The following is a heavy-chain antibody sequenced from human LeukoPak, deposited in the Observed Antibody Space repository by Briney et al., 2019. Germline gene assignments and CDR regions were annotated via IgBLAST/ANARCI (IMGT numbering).Heavy chain of an antibody. CDR1: GDNVSNNSVT. Sequence: SQTLSLTCAISGDNVSNNSVTWNWIRQSPSRGLEWLGRTYYRSTWYNDYAVSVRGRITVNPDTSKNQFSLHLNSVTPEDTAVYYCARRLTQYDCFDPWGQGTLVTVSS. CDR3: ARRLTQYDCFDP. CDR2: TYYRSTWYN. D-gene: IGHD2-2*01. J-gene: IGHJ5*02. V-gene: IGHV6-1*01.